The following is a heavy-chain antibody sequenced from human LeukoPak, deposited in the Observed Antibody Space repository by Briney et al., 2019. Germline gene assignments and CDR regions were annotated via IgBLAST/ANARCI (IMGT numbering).Heavy chain of an antibody. Sequence: GGSLRLSCAASGFTFSTYVMSWVRQAPGKGLEWVSSVSPTGTGGGTYYADSVKGRFTLSRDNSKNMLYMQMNSLRAEDTAVYYCAKGGSSGWYLSNWFDPWGQGTLVTVSP. D-gene: IGHD6-19*01. V-gene: IGHV3-23*01. CDR2: VSPTGTGGGT. J-gene: IGHJ5*02. CDR1: GFTFSTYV. CDR3: AKGGSSGWYLSNWFDP.